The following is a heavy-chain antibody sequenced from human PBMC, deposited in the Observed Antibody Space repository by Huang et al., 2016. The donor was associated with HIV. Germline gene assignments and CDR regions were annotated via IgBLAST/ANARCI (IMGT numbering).Heavy chain of an antibody. V-gene: IGHV1-18*01. CDR3: ARDTYYTDIWKRNDASFL. Sequence: QVQLVQSGGEVKQPGASVRVSCKASGYDFGSYGMSWVRQAPGQVHEWLRKIGSDSRDTRTAQKFQGRVTMTTDRSATTTDMELRSLRYDDTAVYYCARDTYYTDIWKRNDASFLWGQGTMITVYS. D-gene: IGHD3-22*01. J-gene: IGHJ3*01. CDR2: IGSDSRDT. CDR1: GYDFGSYG.